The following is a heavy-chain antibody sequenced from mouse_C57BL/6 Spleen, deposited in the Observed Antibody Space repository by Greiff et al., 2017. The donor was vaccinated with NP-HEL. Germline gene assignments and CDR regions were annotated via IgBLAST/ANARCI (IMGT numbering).Heavy chain of an antibody. CDR2: IYPGDGDT. CDR3: ARGYYYGSSLEFAY. V-gene: IGHV1-82*01. D-gene: IGHD1-1*01. CDR1: GYAFSSSW. J-gene: IGHJ3*01. Sequence: VQLQQSGPELVKPGASVKISCKASGYAFSSSWMNWVKQRPGKGLEWIGRIYPGDGDTNYNGKFNGKATLTADKSSSTAYMQLSSLTSEDSAVYFCARGYYYGSSLEFAYWGQGTLVTVSA.